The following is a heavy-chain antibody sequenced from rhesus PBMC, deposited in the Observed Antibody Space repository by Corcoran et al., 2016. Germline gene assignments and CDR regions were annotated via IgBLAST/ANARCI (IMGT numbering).Heavy chain of an antibody. V-gene: IGHV4S14*01. Sequence: QVQLQESGPGLVKPSETLSLTCAVSGYSISSGYYWGWIRQPPGKGLEWIGSSYGSGGSNYLNPSLKGRVALSVDTSKNQCSLKLSSVTAADTAVYYCARVGSSWSGWDTVGTEWYFDLWGPGTPITISS. CDR2: SYGSGGSN. CDR1: GYSISSGYY. CDR3: ARVGSSWSGWDTVGTEWYFDL. J-gene: IGHJ2*01. D-gene: IGHD5-42*01.